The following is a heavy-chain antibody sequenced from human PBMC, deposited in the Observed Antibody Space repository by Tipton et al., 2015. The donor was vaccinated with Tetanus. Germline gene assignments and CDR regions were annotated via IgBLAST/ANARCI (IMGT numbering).Heavy chain of an antibody. V-gene: IGHV4-4*02. Sequence: TLSLTCDVSGGPVSSSNWWSWVRQAPGKGLEWIGEIYYSGTTNYNPSLKSRVTISTDKSKNHVSLRLTSMTAADTAIYYCVTVNFPNYYHYGMDVWGQGTTVTVSS. CDR1: GGPVSSSNW. CDR2: IYYSGTT. D-gene: IGHD1-1*01. J-gene: IGHJ6*02. CDR3: VTVNFPNYYHYGMDV.